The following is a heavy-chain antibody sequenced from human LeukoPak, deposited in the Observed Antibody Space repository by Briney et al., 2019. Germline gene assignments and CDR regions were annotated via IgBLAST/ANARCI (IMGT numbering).Heavy chain of an antibody. CDR2: ISAYNGNT. Sequence: ASVKVSCXASGYTFTSYGISWVRQAPGQGLEWMGWISAYNGNTNYAQKPQGRVTMTTDTSTSTAYMELRSLRSDDTAVYYCARYYDSSGYYYTPFDYWGQGTLVTVSS. CDR1: GYTFTSYG. CDR3: ARYYDSSGYYYTPFDY. D-gene: IGHD3-22*01. V-gene: IGHV1-18*01. J-gene: IGHJ4*02.